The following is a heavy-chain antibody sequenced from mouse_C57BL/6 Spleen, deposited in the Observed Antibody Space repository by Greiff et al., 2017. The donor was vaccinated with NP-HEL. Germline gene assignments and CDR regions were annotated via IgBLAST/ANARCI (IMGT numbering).Heavy chain of an antibody. Sequence: VQLQQSGPELVKPGASVKISCKASGYSFTGYYMNWVKQSPEKSLEWIGEINPSTGGTTYNQKFKAKATLTVDKSSSTAYMQLKSLTSEDSAVYYCASPLYYGSSPFAYWGQGTLVTVSA. J-gene: IGHJ3*01. CDR2: INPSTGGT. V-gene: IGHV1-42*01. CDR3: ASPLYYGSSPFAY. D-gene: IGHD1-1*01. CDR1: GYSFTGYY.